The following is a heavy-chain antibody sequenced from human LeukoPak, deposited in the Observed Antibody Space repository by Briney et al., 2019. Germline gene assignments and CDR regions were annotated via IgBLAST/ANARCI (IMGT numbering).Heavy chain of an antibody. CDR2: IYHSGSP. J-gene: IGHJ4*01. Sequence: SETLSLTCTVSGGSISNTNYYWGWIRQSPGEGLEWIGSIYHSGSPHYNPSLNSRVTISLDTSKNQFSLQLSSVTAADTAVYYCVRGERLGGDYWGHGTLVTVSS. CDR3: VRGERLGGDY. D-gene: IGHD3-10*01. CDR1: GGSISNTNYY. V-gene: IGHV4-39*07.